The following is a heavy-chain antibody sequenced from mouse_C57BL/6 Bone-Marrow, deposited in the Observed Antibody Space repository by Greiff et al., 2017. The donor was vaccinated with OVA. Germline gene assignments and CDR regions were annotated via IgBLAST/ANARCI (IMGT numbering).Heavy chain of an antibody. Sequence: EVQLVESGGGLVKPGGSLKLSCAASGFTFSSYAMSWVRQTPEKRLEWVATISDGGSYTYYPDNVKGRFTISRDNAKNNLYLQMSQLKSEDTAMYYCARVYYGSSYGWYFDVWGTGTTVTVSS. CDR2: ISDGGSYT. CDR1: GFTFSSYA. CDR3: ARVYYGSSYGWYFDV. V-gene: IGHV5-4*01. D-gene: IGHD1-1*01. J-gene: IGHJ1*03.